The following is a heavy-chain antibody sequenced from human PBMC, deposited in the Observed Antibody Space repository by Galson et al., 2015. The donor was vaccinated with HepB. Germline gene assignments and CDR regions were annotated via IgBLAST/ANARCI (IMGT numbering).Heavy chain of an antibody. CDR3: ARDRGKQWLLTRSAFDI. D-gene: IGHD6-19*01. Sequence: SVKVSCKASGGTFSSYTISWVRQAPGQGLEWMGRIIPILGIANYAQKFQGRVTITADKSTSTAYMELSSLRSEDTAVYYCARDRGKQWLLTRSAFDIWGQGTMVTVSS. V-gene: IGHV1-69*04. CDR2: IIPILGIA. J-gene: IGHJ3*02. CDR1: GGTFSSYT.